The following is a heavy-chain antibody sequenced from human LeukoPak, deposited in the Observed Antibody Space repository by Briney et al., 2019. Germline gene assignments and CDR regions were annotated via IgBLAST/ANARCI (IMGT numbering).Heavy chain of an antibody. V-gene: IGHV4-59*08. CDR1: GGSLSSYS. Sequence: SETLSLTCTVSGGSLSSYSWSWIRQAPGKGLEGIGYFYYSGSTNYNPSLKSRVTISVDTSKNQFSLKLNSVTAADTAIYYCARVGSGSYLDYWGQGTLVTVSS. J-gene: IGHJ4*02. D-gene: IGHD3-10*01. CDR2: FYYSGST. CDR3: ARVGSGSYLDY.